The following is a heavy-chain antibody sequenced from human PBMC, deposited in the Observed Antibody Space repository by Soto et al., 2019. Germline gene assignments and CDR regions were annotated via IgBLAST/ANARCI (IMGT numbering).Heavy chain of an antibody. D-gene: IGHD3-3*01. Sequence: ASVKVSCKASGYTFTSYGISWVRQAPGQGLEWMGWISAYNGNTNYAQKLQGRVTMTTDTSTSTAYMELRSLRSDDTAVYYCARAPQRYYDFWSGYYDFDYWGQGTLVTVSS. CDR1: GYTFTSYG. J-gene: IGHJ4*02. CDR3: ARAPQRYYDFWSGYYDFDY. CDR2: ISAYNGNT. V-gene: IGHV1-18*01.